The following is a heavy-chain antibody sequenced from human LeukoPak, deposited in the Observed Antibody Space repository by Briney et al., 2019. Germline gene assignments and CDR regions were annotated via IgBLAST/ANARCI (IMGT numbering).Heavy chain of an antibody. V-gene: IGHV3-23*01. D-gene: IGHD2-15*01. Sequence: GGSLRLSCATSGFSFDSYAMSWVRQAPGKGLEWVSAISDSGGSTYYADSVKGRFTISRDNSKNTLYLQVNSLRAEDTAVYYCAKDLSRVIPATPDHWGQGTLVTVSS. CDR3: AKDLSRVIPATPDH. CDR1: GFSFDSYA. CDR2: ISDSGGST. J-gene: IGHJ4*02.